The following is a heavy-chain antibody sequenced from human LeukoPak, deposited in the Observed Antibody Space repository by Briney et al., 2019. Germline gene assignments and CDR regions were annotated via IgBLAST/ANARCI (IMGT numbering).Heavy chain of an antibody. V-gene: IGHV4-59*08. CDR3: ASTERSVAVAGTFYFDY. Sequence: SETLSLTCTVSGGSISSYYWSWIRQPPGKGLEWIGYIYYSGSTNYNPSLTSRVTISVDTSKNQFSLKLSSVTAADTAVYYCASTERSVAVAGTFYFDYWGQGTLVTVSS. D-gene: IGHD6-19*01. CDR1: GGSISSYY. J-gene: IGHJ4*02. CDR2: IYYSGST.